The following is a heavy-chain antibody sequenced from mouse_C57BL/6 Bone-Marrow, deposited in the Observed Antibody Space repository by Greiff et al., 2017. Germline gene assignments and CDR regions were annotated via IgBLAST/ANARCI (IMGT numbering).Heavy chain of an antibody. Sequence: VKLQQPGAELAKPGASVKLSCKASGYTFTSYWMHWVKQRPGQGLEWIGNINPSSGCTKYNQKFKGQATLTVDKSSSTAYMQLSSLTYEDSAVYYYERERIITTIVANRYAMAYWGQGTSVTVSS. CDR2: INPSSGCT. CDR3: ERERIITTIVANRYAMAY. V-gene: IGHV1-7*01. CDR1: GYTFTSYW. J-gene: IGHJ4*01. D-gene: IGHD1-1*01.